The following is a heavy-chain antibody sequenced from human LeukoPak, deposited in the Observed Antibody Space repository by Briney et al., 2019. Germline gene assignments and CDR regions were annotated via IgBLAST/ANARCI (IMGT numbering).Heavy chain of an antibody. CDR2: ISAYNGNT. Sequence: ASVKVSCKASGYTFTGYGISWVRQAPGQGPEWMGWISAYNGNTNYAQKLQGRVTMTTDTSTSTAYMELRSLRSDDTAVYYCARENWNYGYDYWGQGTLVTVSS. J-gene: IGHJ4*02. CDR3: ARENWNYGYDY. D-gene: IGHD1-7*01. CDR1: GYTFTGYG. V-gene: IGHV1-18*01.